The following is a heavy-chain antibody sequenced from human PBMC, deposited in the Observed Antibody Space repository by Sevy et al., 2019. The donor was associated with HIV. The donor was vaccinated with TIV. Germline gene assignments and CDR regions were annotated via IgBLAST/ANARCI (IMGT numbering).Heavy chain of an antibody. CDR3: VPSGGGHAGY. Sequence: GGSLRLSCAASGFTLSSRWMSWVRQAPGKGLEWVASIKQDGSEKYYVDSVKDRFTISRDNAKNSLYLQMNSLRAEDTAVYYCVPSGGGHAGYWGQGTLVTVSS. D-gene: IGHD2-15*01. J-gene: IGHJ4*02. V-gene: IGHV3-7*01. CDR2: IKQDGSEK. CDR1: GFTLSSRW.